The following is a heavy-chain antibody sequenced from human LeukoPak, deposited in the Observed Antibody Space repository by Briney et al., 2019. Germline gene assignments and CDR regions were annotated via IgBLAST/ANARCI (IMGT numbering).Heavy chain of an antibody. V-gene: IGHV3-23*01. CDR1: GFTFSSYP. J-gene: IGHJ4*02. Sequence: GGSLRLSCAASGFTFSSYPMSWVRQAPGKGLEWVSGISDSADRTYYADSVKGRFTISRDNAKNSLYLQMNSLRAEDTAVYYCARDWRAYSGYDEYYFDYWGQGTLVTVSS. D-gene: IGHD5-12*01. CDR2: ISDSADRT. CDR3: ARDWRAYSGYDEYYFDY.